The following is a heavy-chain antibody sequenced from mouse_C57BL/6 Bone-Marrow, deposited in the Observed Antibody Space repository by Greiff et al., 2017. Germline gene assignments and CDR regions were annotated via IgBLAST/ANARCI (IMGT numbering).Heavy chain of an antibody. CDR2: IDPSDSYT. D-gene: IGHD2-4*01. V-gene: IGHV1-50*01. CDR3: ARGIYYDLDY. CDR1: GYTFTSYW. Sequence: QVHVKQPGAELVKPGASVKLSCKASGYTFTSYWMQWVKQRPGQGLEWIGEIDPSDSYTNYNQKFKGKATLNVDTCSSTAYMQLSLLTSEDSAVYYCARGIYYDLDYWGQGTTLTVSS. J-gene: IGHJ2*01.